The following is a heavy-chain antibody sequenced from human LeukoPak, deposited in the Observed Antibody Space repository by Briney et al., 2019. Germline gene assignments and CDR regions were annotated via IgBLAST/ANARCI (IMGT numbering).Heavy chain of an antibody. V-gene: IGHV4-30-4*01. CDR3: ARIHRDSGSPTWFY. Sequence: SQTLSLTCTVSGGSISSGDYYWSWIRQPPGKGLEWIGYIYYSGSTYYNPSLKSRVTISVDTSKNQFSLKLSSVTAADTAVYYCARIHRDSGSPTWFYWGQGTLVTVSS. CDR1: GGSISSGDYY. D-gene: IGHD3-10*01. J-gene: IGHJ4*02. CDR2: IYYSGST.